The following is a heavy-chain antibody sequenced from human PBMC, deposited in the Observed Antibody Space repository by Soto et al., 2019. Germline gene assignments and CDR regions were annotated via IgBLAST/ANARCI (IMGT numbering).Heavy chain of an antibody. CDR1: HRSISTGDYD. Sequence: SETLSLTCILSHRSISTGDYDWSWIRQPPGKGLESIGYIYYSGSTYYNPSLKSRVTISVDTSKNQFSLKLSSVTAADTAVYYCARDSPWSGYHSPLDYWGQGTLVTGSS. J-gene: IGHJ4*02. V-gene: IGHV4-30-4*01. CDR3: ARDSPWSGYHSPLDY. CDR2: IYYSGST. D-gene: IGHD5-12*01.